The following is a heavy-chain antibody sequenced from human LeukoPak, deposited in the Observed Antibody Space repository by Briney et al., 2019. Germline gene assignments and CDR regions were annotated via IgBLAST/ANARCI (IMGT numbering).Heavy chain of an antibody. CDR3: ARGVRRGEYCSGGSCYPYYYGMDV. D-gene: IGHD2-15*01. J-gene: IGHJ6*02. Sequence: ASVKVSCKASGYTFTSYDINWVRQATGQGLEWMGWMNPNSGNTGYAQKFQGRVTMTRNTSISTAYMELSSLRSEDTAVYYCARGVRRGEYCSGGSCYPYYYGMDVWGQGTTVTVSS. V-gene: IGHV1-8*01. CDR2: MNPNSGNT. CDR1: GYTFTSYD.